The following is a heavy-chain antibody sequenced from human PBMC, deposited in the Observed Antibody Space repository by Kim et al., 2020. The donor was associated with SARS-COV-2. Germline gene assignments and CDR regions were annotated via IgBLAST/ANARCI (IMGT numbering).Heavy chain of an antibody. V-gene: IGHV4-59*01. J-gene: IGHJ4*02. CDR1: GGSISSYY. CDR2: IYYSGST. CDR3: ARAKGMITFGGVIVIPSFDY. Sequence: SETLSLTCTVSGGSISSYYWSWIRQPPGKGLEWIGYIYYSGSTNYNPSLKSRVTISVDTSKNQFSLKLSSVTAADTAVYYCARAKGMITFGGVIVIPSFDYWGQGTLVTVSS. D-gene: IGHD3-16*02.